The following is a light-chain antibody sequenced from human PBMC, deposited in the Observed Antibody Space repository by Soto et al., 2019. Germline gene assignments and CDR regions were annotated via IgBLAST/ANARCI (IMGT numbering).Light chain of an antibody. CDR1: QSIINW. Sequence: DVQMTQSPSTLLSSLGGRVTITCRASQSIINWLAWYQQKPGKEPKLLIYGASSLDSGVPSRFSGGGSGTGFTLTIPTLQPDDFATYYCQQYDSISGTFGQGTKVDIK. J-gene: IGKJ1*01. V-gene: IGKV1-5*01. CDR2: GAS. CDR3: QQYDSISGT.